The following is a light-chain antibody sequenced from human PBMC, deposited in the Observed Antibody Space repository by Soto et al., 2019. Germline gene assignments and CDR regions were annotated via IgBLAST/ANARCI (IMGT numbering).Light chain of an antibody. Sequence: QSVLTQPASMSGSPGQSITISCTGTSSDIGGYNYISWYQQHPGKAPKLMIYEVSKRPSGVPDRFSGSKSGNTASLTVSGLQAEDEADYYCNSYAGSNNWVFGGGTKLTVL. CDR3: NSYAGSNNWV. J-gene: IGLJ3*02. CDR1: SSDIGGYNY. V-gene: IGLV2-8*01. CDR2: EVS.